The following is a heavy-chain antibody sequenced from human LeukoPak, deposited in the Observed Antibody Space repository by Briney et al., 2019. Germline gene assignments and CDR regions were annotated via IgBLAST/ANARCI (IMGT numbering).Heavy chain of an antibody. V-gene: IGHV3-30*02. CDR2: IRYDGSNK. Sequence: GGSLRLSCAASGFTFSSYGMHWVRQAPGKGLEWVAFIRYDGSNKYYADSVKGRFTISRDNSKNTLYLQMNSLRAEDTAVYYCAKDQSAYSSGWYGDYWGQGTLVTVSS. CDR3: AKDQSAYSSGWYGDY. J-gene: IGHJ4*02. D-gene: IGHD6-19*01. CDR1: GFTFSSYG.